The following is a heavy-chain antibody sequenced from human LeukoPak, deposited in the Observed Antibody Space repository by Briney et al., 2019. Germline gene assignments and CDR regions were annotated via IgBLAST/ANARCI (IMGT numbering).Heavy chain of an antibody. V-gene: IGHV3-23*01. CDR3: ATHDDFWSGFDY. J-gene: IGHJ4*02. CDR2: IIGTGTKT. Sequence: PGGSLRLSCAASGFTFSNYAMIWVRQAPRKGLEWVSVIIGTGTKTHYADSVKGRFTISRDNSKNTLYLQMNSLRAEDTAVYYCATHDDFWSGFDYWGQGTLVTVSS. D-gene: IGHD3-3*01. CDR1: GFTFSNYA.